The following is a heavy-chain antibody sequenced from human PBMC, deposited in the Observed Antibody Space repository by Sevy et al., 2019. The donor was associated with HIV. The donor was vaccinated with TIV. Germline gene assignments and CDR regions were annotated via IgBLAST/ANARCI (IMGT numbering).Heavy chain of an antibody. D-gene: IGHD2-15*01. V-gene: IGHV1-69*06. J-gene: IGHJ6*03. Sequence: ASVKVSFKASGGTFSSYAISWVRQAPGQGIEWMGGIIPVFGTPNYAQKFQGRITITANKSTSTAYMELISLRSEDTAVYCCARRYCSGGISYSSSLHYYMDVWGKGTTVTVSS. CDR2: IIPVFGTP. CDR3: ARRYCSGGISYSSSLHYYMDV. CDR1: GGTFSSYA.